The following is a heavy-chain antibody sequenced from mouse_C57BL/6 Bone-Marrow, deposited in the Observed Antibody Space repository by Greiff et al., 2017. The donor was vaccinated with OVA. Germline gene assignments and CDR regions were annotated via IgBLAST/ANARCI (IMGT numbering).Heavy chain of an antibody. CDR3: ARESPSSYGAMDY. J-gene: IGHJ4*01. CDR2: TFYSGIT. CDR1: GFSINSDCY. V-gene: IGHV3-3*01. D-gene: IGHD1-1*01. Sequence: EVQVVESGPSLVRPSQTLSLTCTVTGFSINSDCYWIWIRQFPGNKLEYIGYTFYSGITYYNPSLESRTYITRDTSKNQFSLKLSSVTTEDTATYYCARESPSSYGAMDYWGQGTSVTVSS.